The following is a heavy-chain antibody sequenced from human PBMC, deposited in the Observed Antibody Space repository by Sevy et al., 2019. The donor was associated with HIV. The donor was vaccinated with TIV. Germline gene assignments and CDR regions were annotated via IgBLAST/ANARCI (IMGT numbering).Heavy chain of an antibody. V-gene: IGHV3-23*01. J-gene: IGHJ4*02. CDR3: AKDQGQLLQYYFDY. Sequence: GGSLRLSCAASGFTFSSYAMSWIRQAPGKGLEWVSGVSVRSGSTYYADSVKGRFTISRDNSKNTLYLDMNSLRAEDTAIYYCAKDQGQLLQYYFDYWGQRTLVTVSS. CDR1: GFTFSSYA. CDR2: VSVRSGST. D-gene: IGHD2-2*01.